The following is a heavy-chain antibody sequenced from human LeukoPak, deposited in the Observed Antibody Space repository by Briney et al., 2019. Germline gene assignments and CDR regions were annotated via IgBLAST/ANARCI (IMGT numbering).Heavy chain of an antibody. CDR2: INPSGGST. Sequence: ASVKASCKASGYTFTSYYIHWVRQAPGQGLEWMGIINPSGGSTSYAQKFQGRVTMTRDTSTSTVYMELSSLRSEDTAVYYCARVAVYYDILTGYDYWGQGTLVTVSS. CDR3: ARVAVYYDILTGYDY. J-gene: IGHJ4*02. CDR1: GYTFTSYY. V-gene: IGHV1-46*01. D-gene: IGHD3-9*01.